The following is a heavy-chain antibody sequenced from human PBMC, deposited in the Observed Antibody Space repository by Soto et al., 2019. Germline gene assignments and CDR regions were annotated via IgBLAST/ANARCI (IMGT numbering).Heavy chain of an antibody. J-gene: IGHJ5*02. CDR2: ISSSSSYI. CDR3: ARIDNWFDP. Sequence: EVQLVESGGGLVKPGGSLRLSCAASGFTFSSYSMNWVRQAPGKGLEWVSSISSSSSYIYYADSVQARFTISRDNAKNSLYLQMNSLRAEDTPVYYCARIDNWFDPWGQGTLVTVSS. CDR1: GFTFSSYS. V-gene: IGHV3-21*01.